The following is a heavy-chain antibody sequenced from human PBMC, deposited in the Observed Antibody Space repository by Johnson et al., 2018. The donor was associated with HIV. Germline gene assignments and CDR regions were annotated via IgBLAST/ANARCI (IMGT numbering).Heavy chain of an antibody. CDR1: GFTFSSYA. CDR2: IYSGGST. CDR3: ARGHYYDAGGAFDI. J-gene: IGHJ3*02. V-gene: IGHV3-66*01. D-gene: IGHD3-22*01. Sequence: VQLVESGGGLIQPGGSLRLSCAASGFTFSSYAMHWVRQAPGKGLEWVSVIYSGGSTYYADSVKGRFTISRDNYKNTLYLQMNSLRAEDTAVYYCARGHYYDAGGAFDIWGQGTMVTVSS.